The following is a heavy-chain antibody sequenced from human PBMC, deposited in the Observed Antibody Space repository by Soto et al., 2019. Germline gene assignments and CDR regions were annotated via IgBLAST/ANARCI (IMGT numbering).Heavy chain of an antibody. CDR3: AKDISGRGSYYYCYGMDV. J-gene: IGHJ6*02. CDR2: LSWNSANM. Sequence: EVQLVESGGGLVQPGRSLRLSCAASGFTFDDYAMHWVRQDPGKGLEWVSGLSWNSANMNYADSVKARFTISRDNAKNSLSLQMNSLREEDTALYYCAKDISGRGSYYYCYGMDVWGQGTTVTVSS. V-gene: IGHV3-9*01. CDR1: GFTFDDYA. D-gene: IGHD3-16*01.